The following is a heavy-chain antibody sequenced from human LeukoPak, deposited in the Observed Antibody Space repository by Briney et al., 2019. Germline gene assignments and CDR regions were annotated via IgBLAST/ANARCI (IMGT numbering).Heavy chain of an antibody. J-gene: IGHJ6*02. CDR2: VSYDGSNK. Sequence: GRSLRLSCAASGFTFSNYAMHWVRQAPGKGLEWVAVVSYDGSNKYYADSVKGRFTISRDNSKNTLYLQMNSLRAEDAAIYYCARGLSTTGTTDYYCGMDVWGQGTTVTVSS. CDR1: GFTFSNYA. D-gene: IGHD1-1*01. CDR3: ARGLSTTGTTDYYCGMDV. V-gene: IGHV3-30-3*01.